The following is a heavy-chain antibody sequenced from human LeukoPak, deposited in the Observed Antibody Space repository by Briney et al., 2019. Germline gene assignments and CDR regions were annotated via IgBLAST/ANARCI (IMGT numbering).Heavy chain of an antibody. CDR2: ISGSGTI. CDR3: AREVHDYVWGSQHDALDI. CDR1: GGSIHSY. J-gene: IGHJ3*02. V-gene: IGHV4-4*07. D-gene: IGHD3-16*01. Sequence: DPSETLSLTCTVSGGSIHSYWSWIRQPAGKGLEWIGRISGSGTITYNPALQSRLTISIDTSKNQFSLKLMSVTAADTAVYYCAREVHDYVWGSQHDALDIWGQGTMVTVSS.